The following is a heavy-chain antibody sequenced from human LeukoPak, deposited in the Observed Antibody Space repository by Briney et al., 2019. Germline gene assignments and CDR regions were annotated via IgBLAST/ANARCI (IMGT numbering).Heavy chain of an antibody. D-gene: IGHD3-3*01. V-gene: IGHV4-39*01. Sequence: SETLSLTCTVSGGSISSSSYYWGWIRQPPGKGLEWIGSIYYSGSTYYNPSLKSRVTISVDTSKNQFSLKLSSVTAADTAVYYCARASGYDFWGGQLPPFLYYYMDVWGKGTTVTVSS. CDR2: IYYSGST. CDR1: GGSISSSSYY. CDR3: ARASGYDFWGGQLPPFLYYYMDV. J-gene: IGHJ6*03.